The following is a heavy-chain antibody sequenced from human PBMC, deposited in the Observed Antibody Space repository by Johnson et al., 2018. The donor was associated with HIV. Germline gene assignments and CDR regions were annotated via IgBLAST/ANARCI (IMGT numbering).Heavy chain of an antibody. CDR2: ISYDGSNK. CDR1: GFTFSSYA. V-gene: IGHV3-30*04. D-gene: IGHD6-19*01. Sequence: HVQLVESGGGVVQPGRSLRLSCAASGFTFSSYAMHWVRQAPGKGLEWVAVISYDGSNKYQADSVKGRFTISRDNSKNTLYLQMNSLRAEDTAVYYCARDKGTNFSGWYRESDAFDIWGQGTMVTVSS. J-gene: IGHJ3*02. CDR3: ARDKGTNFSGWYRESDAFDI.